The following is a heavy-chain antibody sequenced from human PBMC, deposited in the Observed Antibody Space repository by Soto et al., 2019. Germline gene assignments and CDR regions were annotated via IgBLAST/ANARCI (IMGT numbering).Heavy chain of an antibody. CDR2: IYQSGST. CDR1: GVSISSDGYS. CDR3: ARAYYGFWPSYHYGMDV. Sequence: QLQLQESGSGLVKPSQTLSLTCAVSGVSISSDGYSWSWIRQPPGKGLEWIGFIYQSGSTYYNPSLKSRGTMSVDRSKNQFSLKLTSVTAADTAVYYCARAYYGFWPSYHYGMDVWGQGPRSPSP. J-gene: IGHJ6*02. V-gene: IGHV4-30-2*01. D-gene: IGHD3-3*01.